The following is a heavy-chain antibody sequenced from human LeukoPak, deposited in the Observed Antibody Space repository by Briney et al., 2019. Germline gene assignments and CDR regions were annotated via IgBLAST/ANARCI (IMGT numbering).Heavy chain of an antibody. CDR1: GYTFTTYY. V-gene: IGHV1-46*01. Sequence: ASVKVSCKASGYTFTTYYVHWVRQAPGQGLEWMGIINPSGGSTTCAQKFQGRVTMTRDTSSSTVYMELSSLRSEDTAVYFCARGGITMFYDCWGQGTLVTVSS. D-gene: IGHD3-10*02. CDR3: ARGGITMFYDC. CDR2: INPSGGST. J-gene: IGHJ4*02.